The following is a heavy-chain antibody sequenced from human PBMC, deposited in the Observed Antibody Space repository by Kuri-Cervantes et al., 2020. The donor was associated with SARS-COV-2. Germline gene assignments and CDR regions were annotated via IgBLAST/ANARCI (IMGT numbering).Heavy chain of an antibody. V-gene: IGHV3-23*01. CDR3: AKEIRATTRFDAFDI. Sequence: GESLKISCAASGFTFSSYAMSWVRQAPGKGLEWVSAISGSGGSTYYADSVKGRFTISRDNSKNTLYPQMNSLRAEDTAVYYCAKEIRATTRFDAFDIWGQGTMVTVSS. CDR1: GFTFSSYA. D-gene: IGHD1-26*01. CDR2: ISGSGGST. J-gene: IGHJ3*02.